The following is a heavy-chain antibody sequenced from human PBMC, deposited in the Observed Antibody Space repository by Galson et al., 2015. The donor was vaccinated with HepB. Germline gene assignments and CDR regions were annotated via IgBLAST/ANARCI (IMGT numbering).Heavy chain of an antibody. V-gene: IGHV3-11*06. CDR2: ISSSSSYT. J-gene: IGHJ6*02. D-gene: IGHD6-13*01. CDR1: GFTFSDYY. Sequence: SLRLSCAASGFTFSDYYMSWIRQAPGKGLEWVSYISSSSSYTNYADSVKGRFTISRDNAKNSLYLQMNSLRAEDTAVYYCARGDSIAAAANYYYYGMDVWGQGTTVTVSS. CDR3: ARGDSIAAAANYYYYGMDV.